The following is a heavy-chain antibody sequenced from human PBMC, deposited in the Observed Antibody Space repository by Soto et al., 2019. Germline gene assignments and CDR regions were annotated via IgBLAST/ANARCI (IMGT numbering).Heavy chain of an antibody. D-gene: IGHD2-15*01. Sequence: SETLSLNCTVSGGSISSGDYYWSWIRQPPGKGLEWIGYIYYSGSTNYNPSLKSRVTISVDTSKNQFSLKLSSVTAADTAVYYCARAQLLQYYYYGMDVWGQGTTVTVSS. CDR1: GGSISSGDYY. J-gene: IGHJ6*02. V-gene: IGHV4-61*08. CDR3: ARAQLLQYYYYGMDV. CDR2: IYYSGST.